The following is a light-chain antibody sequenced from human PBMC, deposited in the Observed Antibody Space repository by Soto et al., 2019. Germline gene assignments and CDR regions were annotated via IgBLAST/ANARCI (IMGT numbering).Light chain of an antibody. CDR2: GAS. CDR3: QQYGSSGT. Sequence: EIVLTQSPATLSVSPGERATLSCRASQSVSSPLAWYQQKPGQDPRLLIYGASNRATGIPDRFSGSGSGTDFTLTISRLEPEDFAVYYCQQYGSSGTFGQGTKVDI. J-gene: IGKJ1*01. CDR1: QSVSSP. V-gene: IGKV3-20*01.